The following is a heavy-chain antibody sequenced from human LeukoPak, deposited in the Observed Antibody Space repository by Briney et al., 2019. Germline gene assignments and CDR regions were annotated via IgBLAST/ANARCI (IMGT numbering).Heavy chain of an antibody. CDR2: ISPSGDIT. D-gene: IGHD3-10*01. Sequence: GGSLRLSCAASGFTFSSHWMHWVRQAPGKGLEWVSGISPSGDITYYADSVKGRFTISRDNSKNTLYLEVISLTAEDTAVYYCAKDDAWLRFGEWSQGTLVTVSS. CDR1: GFTFSSHW. J-gene: IGHJ4*02. CDR3: AKDDAWLRFGE. V-gene: IGHV3-23*01.